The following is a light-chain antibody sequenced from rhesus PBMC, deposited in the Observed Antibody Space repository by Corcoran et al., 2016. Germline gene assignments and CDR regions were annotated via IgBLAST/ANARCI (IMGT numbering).Light chain of an antibody. CDR2: AAA. CDR1: QGISNS. V-gene: IGKV1-33*02. CDR3: QQHNSNPRT. Sequence: DIQMTQSPSSLSASVGDRVTITCQASQGISNSLAWYQQKAGKAPKLLIFAAATFQNGVPSRFSGSGSGTVFTLTISNLQPEDFATYFCQQHNSNPRTFGQGTKVEIK. J-gene: IGKJ1*01.